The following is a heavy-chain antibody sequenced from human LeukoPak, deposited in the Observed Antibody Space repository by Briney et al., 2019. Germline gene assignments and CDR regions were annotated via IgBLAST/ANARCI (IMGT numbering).Heavy chain of an antibody. D-gene: IGHD3-22*01. CDR3: ARSSGYYSGFDY. V-gene: IGHV4-31*03. Sequence: SETLSLTCTVSGVSISSGGYYWSWIRQHPGKGLEWIGYIYYSGSTYYNPSLKSRVTISVDTSKNQFSLKLSSETAADTAVYYCARSSGYYSGFDYWGQGTLVTVSS. J-gene: IGHJ4*02. CDR2: IYYSGST. CDR1: GVSISSGGYY.